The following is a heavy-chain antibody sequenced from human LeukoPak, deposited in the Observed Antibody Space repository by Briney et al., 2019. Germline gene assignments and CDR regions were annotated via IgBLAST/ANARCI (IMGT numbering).Heavy chain of an antibody. CDR1: GFTFTNYA. V-gene: IGHV3-23*01. Sequence: QTGGSLRLSCAASGFTFTNYAMTWVRQAPGKGLEWVSGISGRGGSAYYADSVKGRFTISRDNSKNTLYLQMNSLRAEDTAVYYCAKDPPVAAADYWGQGTLVTVSS. J-gene: IGHJ4*02. CDR3: AKDPPVAAADY. D-gene: IGHD6-13*01. CDR2: ISGRGGSA.